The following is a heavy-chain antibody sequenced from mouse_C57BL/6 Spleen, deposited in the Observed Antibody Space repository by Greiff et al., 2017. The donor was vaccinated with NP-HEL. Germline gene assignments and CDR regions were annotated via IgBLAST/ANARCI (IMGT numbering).Heavy chain of an antibody. CDR3: ARGPNYGSSPAWFAC. CDR2: ISSGSSTI. V-gene: IGHV5-17*01. CDR1: GFTFSDYG. Sequence: EVKLVASGGGLVKPGGSLKLSCAASGFTFSDYGMHWVRQAPEKGLEWVAYISSGSSTIYYADTVKGRFTISRDNAKNTLFLQMTSLRSEDTAMYYCARGPNYGSSPAWFACWGQGTLVTVSA. D-gene: IGHD1-1*01. J-gene: IGHJ3*01.